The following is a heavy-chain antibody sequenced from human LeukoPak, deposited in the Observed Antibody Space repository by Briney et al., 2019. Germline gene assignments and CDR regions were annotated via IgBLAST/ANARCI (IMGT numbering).Heavy chain of an antibody. J-gene: IGHJ4*02. CDR2: IRYDGRNK. V-gene: IGHV3-30*02. CDR1: GFIFSSYG. CDR3: AKDSLRERIVGSTTRGVNDY. D-gene: IGHD1-26*01. Sequence: GGSLRLSCAASGFIFSSYGMHWVRQAPGKGLEWVTFIRYDGRNKYYADSVKGRFTISRDNSKNTLYLQMNSLRGEDTAVYYCAKDSLRERIVGSTTRGVNDYWGQGTLVTVSS.